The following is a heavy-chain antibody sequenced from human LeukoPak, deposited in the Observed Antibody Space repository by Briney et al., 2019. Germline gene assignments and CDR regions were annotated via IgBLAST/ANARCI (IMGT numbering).Heavy chain of an antibody. CDR2: INSDGSST. D-gene: IGHD6-19*01. Sequence: PGGSLRLSCAASGFTFSSYWMHWVRQAPGKGLVWVSRINSDGSSTSYADSVKGRFTISRDNSKNTLYLQMNSLRAEDTAVYYCAKDSSGWYVCPDYWGQGTLVTVSS. CDR3: AKDSSGWYVCPDY. CDR1: GFTFSSYW. J-gene: IGHJ4*02. V-gene: IGHV3-74*01.